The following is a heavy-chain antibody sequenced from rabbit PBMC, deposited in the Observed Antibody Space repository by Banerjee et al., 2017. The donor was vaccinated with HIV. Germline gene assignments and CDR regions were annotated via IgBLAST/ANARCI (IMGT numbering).Heavy chain of an antibody. CDR2: IDTGGGST. Sequence: QSLEESGGDLVKPGASLTLTCTASEFSFSSSYWICWVRQAPGKGLEWIGCIDTGGGSTYYANWAKGRFTISKTSSTTVTLQMTSLTAADTATYFCARDAGSGPYIDGYFNLWGPGTLVTVS. D-gene: IGHD8-1*01. CDR3: ARDAGSGPYIDGYFNL. J-gene: IGHJ4*01. V-gene: IGHV1S40*01. CDR1: EFSFSSSYW.